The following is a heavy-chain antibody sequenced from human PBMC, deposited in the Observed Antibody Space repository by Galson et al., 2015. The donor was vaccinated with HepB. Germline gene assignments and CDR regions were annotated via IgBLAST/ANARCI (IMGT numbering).Heavy chain of an antibody. J-gene: IGHJ4*02. V-gene: IGHV3-7*03. D-gene: IGHD1-26*01. CDR3: TRVWPSGSSYFDY. CDR2: INADGSVK. CDR1: GFTFSDYW. Sequence: SLRLSCAASGFTFSDYWMSWVRQAPGKGLEWVANINADGSVKYYVDSVKGRFTISRDDAKNSLYLQMNSLRAEDTAVYYCTRVWPSGSSYFDYWGPGTLVTVSS.